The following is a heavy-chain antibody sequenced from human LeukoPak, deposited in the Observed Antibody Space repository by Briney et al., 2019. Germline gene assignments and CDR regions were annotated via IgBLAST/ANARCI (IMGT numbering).Heavy chain of an antibody. J-gene: IGHJ4*02. CDR3: ASGVGVTMVRGVIITGDY. D-gene: IGHD3-10*01. Sequence: ASVKVSCKVSGYTLTGLSMHWVRQAPGKGLEWMGGFDPEDGETIYAQKFQGRVTMTEDTSTDTAYMELSSLRSEDTAVYYCASGVGVTMVRGVIITGDYWGQGTLVTVSS. CDR2: FDPEDGET. CDR1: GYTLTGLS. V-gene: IGHV1-24*01.